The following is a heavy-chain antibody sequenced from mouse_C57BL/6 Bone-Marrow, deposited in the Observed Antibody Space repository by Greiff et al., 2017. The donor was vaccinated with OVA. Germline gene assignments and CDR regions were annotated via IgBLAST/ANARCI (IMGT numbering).Heavy chain of an antibody. Sequence: QVTLKECGPGILQPSQTLSLTCSFSGFSLSTFGMGVGWIRQPSGKGLEWLAHLWWDDAKYYNPALKSRLPISNDTSKNQVFLKIANVDTADTATYYGARMGWYPWYVDVWGTGTTVTVSS. D-gene: IGHD2-1*01. CDR2: LWWDDAK. J-gene: IGHJ1*03. V-gene: IGHV8-8*01. CDR1: GFSLSTFGMG. CDR3: ARMGWYPWYVDV.